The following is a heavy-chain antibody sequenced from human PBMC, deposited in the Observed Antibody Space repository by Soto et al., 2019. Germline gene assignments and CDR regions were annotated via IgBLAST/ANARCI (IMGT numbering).Heavy chain of an antibody. CDR1: GFTFSSYA. D-gene: IGHD6-13*01. V-gene: IGHV3-23*04. CDR2: ISGSGGST. CDR3: AKVGSSSWIDYYYGMDV. J-gene: IGHJ6*02. Sequence: VQLVESGGGLVKPGGSLRLSCAASGFTFSSYAMSWVRQAPGKGLEWVSAISGSGGSTYYADSVKGRFTISRDNSKNTLYLQMNSLRAEDTAVYYCAKVGSSSWIDYYYGMDVWGQGTTVTVSS.